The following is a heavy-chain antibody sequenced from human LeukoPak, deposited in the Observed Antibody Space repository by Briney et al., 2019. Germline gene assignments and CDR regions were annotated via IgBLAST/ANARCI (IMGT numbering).Heavy chain of an antibody. CDR3: ARTTEGGYTYGYFYYYYMDV. V-gene: IGHV4-39*07. CDR2: IYYSGST. J-gene: IGHJ6*03. Sequence: SETLSLTCTVSGGSISSSSYYWGWIRQPPGKGLEWIGSIYYSGSTNYNPSLKSRVTISVDTSKNQFSLKLTSVTAADTAVYYCARTTEGGYTYGYFYYYYMDVWGKGTTVAISS. CDR1: GGSISSSSYY. D-gene: IGHD5-18*01.